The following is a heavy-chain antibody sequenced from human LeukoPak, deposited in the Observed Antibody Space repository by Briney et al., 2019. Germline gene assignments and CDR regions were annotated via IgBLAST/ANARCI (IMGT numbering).Heavy chain of an antibody. Sequence: SETLSLTCTVSGGSISSSSYYWGWIRQPPGKGLEWIGSIYYSGSTYYNPSLKSRVTISVDTSKNQFSLKLSSVTAADTAVYYCARDRHGSTRRYCSSTSCQGWFDPWGQGTLVTVSS. CDR1: GGSISSSSYY. CDR3: ARDRHGSTRRYCSSTSCQGWFDP. J-gene: IGHJ5*02. D-gene: IGHD2-2*01. V-gene: IGHV4-39*07. CDR2: IYYSGST.